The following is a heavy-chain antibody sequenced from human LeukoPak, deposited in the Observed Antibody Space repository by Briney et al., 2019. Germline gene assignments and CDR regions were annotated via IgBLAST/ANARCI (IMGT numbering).Heavy chain of an antibody. CDR2: ITSGGGST. Sequence: GGSLRLSCAASGFTFSTYAMSWVRQAPGKGLEWVSTITSGGGSTYYADSVKGRFAISRDNSKNTLYLQMNSLRAEDTAVYYCAKSRYCSSTSCYRGWFDPWGQGTLVTVSS. J-gene: IGHJ5*02. V-gene: IGHV3-23*01. D-gene: IGHD2-2*01. CDR3: AKSRYCSSTSCYRGWFDP. CDR1: GFTFSTYA.